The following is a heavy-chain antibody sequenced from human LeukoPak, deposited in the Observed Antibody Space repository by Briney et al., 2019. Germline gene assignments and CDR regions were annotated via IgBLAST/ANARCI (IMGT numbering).Heavy chain of an antibody. D-gene: IGHD1-26*01. CDR3: ARDEGISGSHADY. J-gene: IGHJ4*02. CDR2: ISGGSTYI. CDR1: GFIFTNYN. Sequence: GGSLRLSCAASGFIFTNYNLNWVRQAPGKGLEWISSISGGSTYIYYADSVRGRFTISRDNAKNSLYLQMNSLRAEDTAVYYCARDEGISGSHADYWGQGTLVTVSS. V-gene: IGHV3-21*01.